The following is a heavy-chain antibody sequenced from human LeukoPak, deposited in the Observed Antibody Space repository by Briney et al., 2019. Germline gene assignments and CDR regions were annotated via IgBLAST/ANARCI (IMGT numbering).Heavy chain of an antibody. CDR1: GNSFGDYY. Sequence: SETLSLTCTVSGNSFGDYYWSWIRQPAGKGLEWIGRIYTSGSTTYNPSLKSRVTMSVDTSKSQFSLNLISVTAADTAVYYCAKLYIWGSYRPYYFDYWGQGTLVTVSS. CDR2: IYTSGST. V-gene: IGHV4-4*07. D-gene: IGHD3-16*02. CDR3: AKLYIWGSYRPYYFDY. J-gene: IGHJ4*02.